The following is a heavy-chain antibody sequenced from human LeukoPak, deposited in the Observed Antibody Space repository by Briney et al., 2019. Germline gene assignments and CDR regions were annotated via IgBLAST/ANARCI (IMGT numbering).Heavy chain of an antibody. D-gene: IGHD2-2*01. CDR1: GFTVSSNY. V-gene: IGHV3-66*01. CDR2: IYSGGST. CDR3: ARDATFVVEPRNDY. Sequence: GGSLRLSCAASGFTVSSNYMSWVRQAPGKGLEWVSVIYSGGSTYYADSVKGRFTISRDNSKNTLYLQMNSLRAEDTAVYYCARDATFVVEPRNDYWGQGTLVTVSS. J-gene: IGHJ4*02.